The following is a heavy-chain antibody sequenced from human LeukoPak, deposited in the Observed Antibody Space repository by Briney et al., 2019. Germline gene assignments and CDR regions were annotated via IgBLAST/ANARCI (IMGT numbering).Heavy chain of an antibody. V-gene: IGHV3-23*01. CDR3: AKEFGLRDIVVVPAAPRGAFDI. Sequence: GASLRLSCAASGFTFSSYAMSWVRQAPGKGLGWVSAISGSGGSTYYADSVKGRFTISRDNSKNTLYLQMNSLRAEDTAVYYCAKEFGLRDIVVVPAAPRGAFDIWGQGTMVTVSS. J-gene: IGHJ3*02. D-gene: IGHD2-2*01. CDR1: GFTFSSYA. CDR2: ISGSGGST.